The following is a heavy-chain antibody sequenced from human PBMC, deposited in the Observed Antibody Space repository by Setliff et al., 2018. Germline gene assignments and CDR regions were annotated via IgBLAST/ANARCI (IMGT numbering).Heavy chain of an antibody. CDR1: GGSISSGGYY. D-gene: IGHD3-3*01. CDR3: AREGYYNFWSGSQGANWFDP. J-gene: IGHJ5*02. CDR2: IYYSGST. V-gene: IGHV4-61*08. Sequence: NPSETLSLTCTVSGGSISSGGYYWSWIRQHPGKGLEWIGYIYYSGSTNYNPSLKSRVTISVDTSKNQFSLKLSSVTAADTAVYYCAREGYYNFWSGSQGANWFDPWGQGTLVTVSS.